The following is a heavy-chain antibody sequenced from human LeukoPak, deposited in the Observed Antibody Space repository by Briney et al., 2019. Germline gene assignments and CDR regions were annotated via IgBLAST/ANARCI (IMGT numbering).Heavy chain of an antibody. CDR2: IYSGGTT. D-gene: IGHD3-22*01. V-gene: IGHV3-53*01. CDR1: GFTVSSNY. Sequence: GGSLRLSCAASGFTVSSNYMSWVRQAPGKGLEWVSVIYSGGTTNYADSVKGRFTISRDNSKNTLFLQMNSLRAEDTAVYYCARDTRSYDTSGYYYFDYWGQGALVTVSS. J-gene: IGHJ4*02. CDR3: ARDTRSYDTSGYYYFDY.